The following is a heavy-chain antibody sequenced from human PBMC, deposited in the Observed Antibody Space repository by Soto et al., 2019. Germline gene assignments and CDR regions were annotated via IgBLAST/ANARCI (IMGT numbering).Heavy chain of an antibody. CDR1: SGSISINTW. V-gene: IGHV4-4*02. Sequence: QVQLQESGPGLVEPSGTLSLTCAVSSGSISINTWWHWVRQPPGKGLEWIGEISHSGITNYNPSLKSRVSKSVDKSKNQFSLRLNSVTAADTAVYYCIRNLDSWGQGTLVTVSS. CDR3: IRNLDS. J-gene: IGHJ4*02. CDR2: ISHSGIT.